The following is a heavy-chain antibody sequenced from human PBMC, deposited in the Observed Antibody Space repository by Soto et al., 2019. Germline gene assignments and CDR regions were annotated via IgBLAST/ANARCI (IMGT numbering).Heavy chain of an antibody. CDR1: CDSIIRSGYY. D-gene: IGHD2-21*02. Sequence: SETLSLTCSLPCDSIIRSGYYWEWIRQPPGKGLEWIGSIYYSGSTYYNPSLKSRVTVSVDTSKNQFSLKLSSVTAADTAVYYCARHPSDFWFDPWGQGTLVTVSS. J-gene: IGHJ5*02. CDR2: IYYSGST. CDR3: ARHPSDFWFDP. V-gene: IGHV4-39*01.